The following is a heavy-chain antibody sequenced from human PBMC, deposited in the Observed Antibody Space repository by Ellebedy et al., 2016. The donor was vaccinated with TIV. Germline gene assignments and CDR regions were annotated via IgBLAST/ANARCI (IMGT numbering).Heavy chain of an antibody. V-gene: IGHV4-59*01. CDR2: IYSSGIT. CDR1: GGSITGSH. D-gene: IGHD3-16*01. J-gene: IGHJ4*02. Sequence: MPSETLSLTCTVSGGSITGSHWSWIRQPQGKGLEWIGYIYSSGITNYNPSLKSRVTISVDTSKNQFSLKLRSVTAADTAMYYCAKNSYASGQWGQGTLVTVSS. CDR3: AKNSYASGQ.